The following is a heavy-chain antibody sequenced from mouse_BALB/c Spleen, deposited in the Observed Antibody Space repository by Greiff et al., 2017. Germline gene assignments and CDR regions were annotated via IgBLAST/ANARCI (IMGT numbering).Heavy chain of an antibody. CDR3: ARVGLGKNGLDY. V-gene: IGHV2-9*02. J-gene: IGHJ4*01. D-gene: IGHD4-1*01. CDR2: IWAGGST. CDR1: GFSLTSYG. Sequence: VKLLESGPGLVAPSQCLSISCTVSGFSLTSYGVHWVRQPPGKGLEWLGVIWAGGSTTYYSALLSRLSISNDNSKSQVFLKMHSLQTDDTAMYYCARVGLGKNGLDYWGQGTSVTVSA.